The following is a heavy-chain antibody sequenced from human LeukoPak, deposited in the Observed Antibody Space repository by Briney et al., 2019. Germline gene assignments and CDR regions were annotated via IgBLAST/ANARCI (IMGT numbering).Heavy chain of an antibody. CDR3: ASGRTDIVVVPATLRNYYFDY. J-gene: IGHJ4*02. D-gene: IGHD2-2*01. Sequence: ASVKVSCKASGGTFSRNESSWVRQAPGQGLEWMGGIMPLFGTAKNAQKFQGRVTITADKSTSTAYMELSSLRSEDTAVYYCASGRTDIVVVPATLRNYYFDYWGQGTLVTVSS. V-gene: IGHV1-69*06. CDR1: GGTFSRNE. CDR2: IMPLFGTA.